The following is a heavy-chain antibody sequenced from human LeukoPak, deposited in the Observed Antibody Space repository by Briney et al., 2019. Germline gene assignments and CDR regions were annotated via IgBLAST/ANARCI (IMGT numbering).Heavy chain of an antibody. CDR3: ARGNYYDSSGYHNYYYYGMDV. J-gene: IGHJ6*02. V-gene: IGHV1-18*04. Sequence: ASVKVSCKASGYTFTGYYMHWVRQAPGQGLEWMGWISAYNGNTNYAQKLQGRVTMTTDTSTSTAYMELRSLRSDDTAVYYCARGNYYDSSGYHNYYYYGMDVWGQGTTVTVSS. CDR2: ISAYNGNT. D-gene: IGHD3-22*01. CDR1: GYTFTGYY.